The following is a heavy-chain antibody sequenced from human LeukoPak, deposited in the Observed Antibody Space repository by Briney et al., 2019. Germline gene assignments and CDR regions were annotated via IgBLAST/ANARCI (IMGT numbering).Heavy chain of an antibody. CDR1: GFTFSSYA. CDR3: AKDQLRYFDRLLYTFDY. CDR2: ISGSGGST. D-gene: IGHD3-9*01. J-gene: IGHJ4*02. Sequence: PGGSLRLSCAASGFTFSSYAMSWVRQAPGKGLEWVSAISGSGGSTYYADSVKGRFTISRDNSKNTLYLQMNSLRAEDTAVYYCAKDQLRYFDRLLYTFDYWGQGTLVTVSS. V-gene: IGHV3-23*01.